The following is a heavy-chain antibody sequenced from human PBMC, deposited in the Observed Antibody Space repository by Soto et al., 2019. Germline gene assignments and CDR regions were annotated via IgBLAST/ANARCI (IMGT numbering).Heavy chain of an antibody. V-gene: IGHV1-46*01. CDR2: INPSGGST. D-gene: IGHD3-16*02. J-gene: IGHJ4*01. Sequence: QVQLVQSGAEVKKPGASVKVSCKASGYTLTSYYMHWVRQAPGQGLKWMGIINPSGGSTSNAQKFKGRVTMTRDTSTSTVYMELSSLRSEDTAVYCCASVARITFGGVIVIGYFDFWGHGTLVTVSS. CDR1: GYTLTSYY. CDR3: ASVARITFGGVIVIGYFDF.